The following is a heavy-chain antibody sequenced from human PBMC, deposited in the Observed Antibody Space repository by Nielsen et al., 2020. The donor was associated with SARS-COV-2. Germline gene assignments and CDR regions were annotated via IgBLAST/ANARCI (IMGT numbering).Heavy chain of an antibody. CDR1: GFTFSSYA. CDR2: IKQDGSEK. V-gene: IGHV3-7*01. CDR3: ARDSGDTAMNYYYYYGMDV. Sequence: GESLKISCAASGFTFSSYAMSWVRQAPGKGLEWVANIKQDGSEKYYVDSVKGRFTISRDNAENSLYLQMNSLRAEDTAVYYCARDSGDTAMNYYYYYGMDVWGQGTTVTVSS. D-gene: IGHD5-18*01. J-gene: IGHJ6*02.